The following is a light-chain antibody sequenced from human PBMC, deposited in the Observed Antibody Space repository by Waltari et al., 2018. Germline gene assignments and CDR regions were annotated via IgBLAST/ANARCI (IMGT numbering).Light chain of an antibody. CDR3: QQRRNWPLT. CDR1: QSVTNY. V-gene: IGKV3-11*01. Sequence: DIVLTQSPAILSLSPGERASLSCRASQSVTNYLAWYQQKPGQAPRLLIYDTSNRATGIPARFSGSGFGTDFTLTISRLEPEDFAVYYCQQRRNWPLTFGGGTKVEIK. J-gene: IGKJ4*01. CDR2: DTS.